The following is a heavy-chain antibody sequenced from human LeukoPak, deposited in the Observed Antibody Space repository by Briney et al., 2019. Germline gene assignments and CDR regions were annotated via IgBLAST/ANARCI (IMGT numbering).Heavy chain of an antibody. J-gene: IGHJ3*02. V-gene: IGHV1-18*01. Sequence: ASVKVSCHASGYTFPSYGISWVRQAPGQGLEWMGWISTSKGNTIYTQKLQGRVTMTTDTSTSTAYMELRSLRSDDTAVYYCARDKRYAFDIWGQGTMVTVSS. CDR3: ARDKRYAFDI. CDR1: GYTFPSYG. D-gene: IGHD6-25*01. CDR2: ISTSKGNT.